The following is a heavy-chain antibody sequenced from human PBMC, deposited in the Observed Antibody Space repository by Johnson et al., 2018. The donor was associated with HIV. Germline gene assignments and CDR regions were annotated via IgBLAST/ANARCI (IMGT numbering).Heavy chain of an antibody. J-gene: IGHJ3*02. V-gene: IGHV3-11*04. D-gene: IGHD3-3*01. CDR3: ARDRDNFWSGYPDAFDI. Sequence: QVQLVESGGDLVKPGGSLRLSCGASEFILSDYYISWVRQAPEKGLEWISYISSSGSTIYYADSVKGRFTISRDNAKNSLYLQMNSLRAEDTAVYYCARDRDNFWSGYPDAFDIWGQGTMVTVSS. CDR1: EFILSDYY. CDR2: ISSSGSTI.